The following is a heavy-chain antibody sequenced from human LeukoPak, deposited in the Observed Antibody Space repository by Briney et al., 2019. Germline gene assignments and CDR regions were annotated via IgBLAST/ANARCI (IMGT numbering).Heavy chain of an antibody. Sequence: SETLSLTCAVYGGSFSGYYWSWIRQPPGKGLEWIGEINHSGSTDYNPSLKSRGTISVDTSKNQFSLKLSSVTAADTAVYYCARGGGYSGYDLAFYWGQGTLVTVSS. CDR3: ARGGGYSGYDLAFY. J-gene: IGHJ4*02. D-gene: IGHD5-12*01. V-gene: IGHV4-34*01. CDR1: GGSFSGYY. CDR2: INHSGST.